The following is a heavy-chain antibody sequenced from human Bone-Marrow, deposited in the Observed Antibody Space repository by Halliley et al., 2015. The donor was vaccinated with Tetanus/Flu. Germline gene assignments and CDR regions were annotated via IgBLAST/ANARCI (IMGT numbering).Heavy chain of an antibody. CDR3: ARIKTPEGAYFSYYGMDV. CDR1: GFTFSDFT. D-gene: IGHD2-21*01. CDR2: ISSSGTYT. J-gene: IGHJ6*02. V-gene: IGHV3-21*04. Sequence: SLRLSCIASGFTFSDFTMNWVRQAPGKGLQWVSSISSSGTYTYYADSLQGQFTIARDNAKRSLYLQVNSLRTEDTGIYYCARIKTPEGAYFSYYGMDVWGQGTTVTVS.